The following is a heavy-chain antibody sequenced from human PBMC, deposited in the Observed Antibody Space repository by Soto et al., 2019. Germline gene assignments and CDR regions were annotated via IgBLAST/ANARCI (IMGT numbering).Heavy chain of an antibody. CDR2: ISYSGST. D-gene: IGHD6-25*01. CDR1: GDYSSSFY. V-gene: IGHV4-59*12. CDR3: ATDHSSSNGYRQFDY. Sequence: SVLKSVPCTVAGDYSSSFYWSCIRKNPGKGLEWIGYISYSGSTTYNPSLKSRLTISVHTSKNQFSLKLSSVPAADRAVYYCATDHSSSNGYRQFDYLGQGTLVTVSS. J-gene: IGHJ4*02.